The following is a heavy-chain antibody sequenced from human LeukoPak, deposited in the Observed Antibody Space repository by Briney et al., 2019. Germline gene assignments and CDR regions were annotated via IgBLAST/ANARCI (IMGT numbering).Heavy chain of an antibody. D-gene: IGHD3/OR15-3a*01. J-gene: IGHJ3*02. CDR2: ISSSSSTI. V-gene: IGHV3-48*01. Sequence: PGGSLRLSCAASGFTFSSYSMNWVRQAPGKGLEGVSYISSSSSTIYYADSVKGRFTISRDNAKNSLYLQMNSLRAEDTAVYYCAWTDEGSALDIWGQGTMVTVSS. CDR3: AWTDEGSALDI. CDR1: GFTFSSYS.